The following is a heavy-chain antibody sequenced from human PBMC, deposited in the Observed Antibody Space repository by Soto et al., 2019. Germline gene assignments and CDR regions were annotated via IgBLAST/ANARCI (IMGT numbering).Heavy chain of an antibody. Sequence: QVQLVESGGGVVQPGRSLRLSCAASGFTFSSYAMHWVRQAPGKGLEWVAVISYDGSNKYYADSVKGRFTISRDNSKNTLYLQMNSLRAEDTAVYYCVTLVPEDFDYWGQGTLVTVSS. J-gene: IGHJ4*02. CDR2: ISYDGSNK. D-gene: IGHD2-2*01. V-gene: IGHV3-30-3*01. CDR1: GFTFSSYA. CDR3: VTLVPEDFDY.